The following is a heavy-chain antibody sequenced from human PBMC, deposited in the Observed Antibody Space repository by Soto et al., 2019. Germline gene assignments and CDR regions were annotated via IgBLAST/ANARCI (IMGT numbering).Heavy chain of an antibody. CDR3: VGVSLAGS. V-gene: IGHV3-7*01. CDR2: IKEDGSDK. J-gene: IGHJ4*02. CDR1: GFHFSAYW. Sequence: EVQLVDSGGGLVQPGGSLRLSCVASGFHFSAYWMSWVRQAPGKGLEWVANIKEDGSDKYYVDSVKGRFTISRDKAKNSLYLQMNSLRAEDTAVYYCVGVSLAGSWGQGTLVTVSS. D-gene: IGHD6-19*01.